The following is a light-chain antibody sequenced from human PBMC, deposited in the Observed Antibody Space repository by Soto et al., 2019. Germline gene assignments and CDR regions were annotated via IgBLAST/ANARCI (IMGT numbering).Light chain of an antibody. CDR1: QSVSRY. Sequence: EIVLTQSPATLSLSPGERATLSCRASQSVSRYLVWYQQKSGQAPRLLIYDVSNRATGIPARFSGSGSGTDFTLTISSLEAEDFAVYYCQHRSSWPLTFGGGTKVEIK. J-gene: IGKJ4*01. CDR3: QHRSSWPLT. V-gene: IGKV3-11*01. CDR2: DVS.